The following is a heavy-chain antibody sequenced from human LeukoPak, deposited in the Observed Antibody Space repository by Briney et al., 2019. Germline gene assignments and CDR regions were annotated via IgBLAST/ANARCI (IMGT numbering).Heavy chain of an antibody. CDR1: GFSFRSYS. V-gene: IGHV3-21*01. J-gene: IGHJ4*02. D-gene: IGHD3-10*01. Sequence: GGSLRLSCAASGFSFRSYSMNWVRQAPGKGLEWVSSISSSPSYIYYADSVKGRFTISRDDAKNSLYLQMNSLRAEDTAVYYCARGNLWFGELVYWGQGTLVTVSS. CDR2: ISSSPSYI. CDR3: ARGNLWFGELVY.